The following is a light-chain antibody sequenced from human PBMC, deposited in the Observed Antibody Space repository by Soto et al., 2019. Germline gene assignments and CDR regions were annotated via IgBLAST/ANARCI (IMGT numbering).Light chain of an antibody. Sequence: QSALTQPRSVSGSPGQSVTISCTGTSSDVGGHNYVSWYQQYPGKAPKLLLSSVSKRPSGVPDRFSGSKSGNTASLTISGLQAEDEAVYYCCSYAGSYTYVFGTGTKVTVL. CDR1: SSDVGGHNY. V-gene: IGLV2-11*01. J-gene: IGLJ1*01. CDR3: CSYAGSYTYV. CDR2: SVS.